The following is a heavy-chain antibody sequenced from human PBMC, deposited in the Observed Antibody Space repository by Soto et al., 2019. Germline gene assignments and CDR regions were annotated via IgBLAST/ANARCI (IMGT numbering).Heavy chain of an antibody. CDR2: ISHDGGNR. J-gene: IGHJ4*02. V-gene: IGHV3-30*18. Sequence: QVQLVESGGGVVHPGMSLTLSCAASGFTFSSYGMHWVRQAPGKGLEWVAVISHDGGNRYYADSVKGRFTISRDDSKKMLYLQMTSLRVEDTAVYYCAKDPQDWLRSDFDYWGQGTLVTVSS. D-gene: IGHD5-12*01. CDR1: GFTFSSYG. CDR3: AKDPQDWLRSDFDY.